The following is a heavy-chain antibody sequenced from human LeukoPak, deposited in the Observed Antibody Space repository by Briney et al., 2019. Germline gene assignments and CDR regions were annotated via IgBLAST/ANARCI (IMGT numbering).Heavy chain of an antibody. Sequence: SETLSLTCTVSGGSISSSSYYWGWIRQPPGKGLEWIGSIYYSGSTYYNPSLKSRVTMSVDTSKNQFSLKLSSVTAADTAVYYCARVGYYYDSSGYADYWGQGTLVTVSS. J-gene: IGHJ4*02. V-gene: IGHV4-39*07. CDR2: IYYSGST. D-gene: IGHD3-22*01. CDR1: GGSISSSSYY. CDR3: ARVGYYYDSSGYADY.